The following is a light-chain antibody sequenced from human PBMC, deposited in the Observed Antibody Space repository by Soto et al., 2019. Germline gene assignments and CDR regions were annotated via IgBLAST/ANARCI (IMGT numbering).Light chain of an antibody. CDR3: QQYTNWPKT. J-gene: IGKJ1*01. V-gene: IGKV3-15*01. Sequence: EIVMTQSPSTLSVSPGERATLSCRASESVSSNLAWYQQKPGQAPRLIMFRTSTRATGVPARFSGSGSGTEFTLTISSLQSEDFAVYYCQQYTNWPKTFGQGTKVDIK. CDR1: ESVSSN. CDR2: RTS.